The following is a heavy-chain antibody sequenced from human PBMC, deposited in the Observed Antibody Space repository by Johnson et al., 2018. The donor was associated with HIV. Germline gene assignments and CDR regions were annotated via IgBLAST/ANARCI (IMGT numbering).Heavy chain of an antibody. V-gene: IGHV3-66*03. D-gene: IGHD4-17*01. CDR2: ISFSG. Sequence: VQLVESGGGLIQPGGSLRLSCAASGFTVNSNYMSWVRQAPVKGLDWVSVISFSGGKGRFTISRDNSKNTLYLQMNSLRAEDTAVYYCARRTVTALFDIWGHGTLVTVSS. CDR1: GFTVNSNY. CDR3: ARRTVTALFDI. J-gene: IGHJ3*02.